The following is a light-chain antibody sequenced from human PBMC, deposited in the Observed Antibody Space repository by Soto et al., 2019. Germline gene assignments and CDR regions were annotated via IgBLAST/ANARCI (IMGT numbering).Light chain of an antibody. CDR1: QAVNTR. V-gene: IGKV3-11*01. Sequence: EIVLTQSPATLSSFPGDRVTLSCRASQAVNTRLAWYQHRPGQAPRLLIYLASNRAASVPARFSGSGSGTDFTRTISDVEPEDFAVYYCHQRQSWPRTFGQGTTVDI. CDR2: LAS. J-gene: IGKJ1*01. CDR3: HQRQSWPRT.